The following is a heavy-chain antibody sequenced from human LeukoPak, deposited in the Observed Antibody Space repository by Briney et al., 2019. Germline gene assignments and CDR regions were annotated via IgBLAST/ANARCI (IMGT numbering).Heavy chain of an antibody. J-gene: IGHJ4*02. Sequence: PSETLSLTCTVSGGSISSGGYSWSWIRQPPGKGLEWIGYIYHSGSTYYNPSLKSRVTISVDRSKNQFSLKLSSVTAADTAVYCCARSYLVTPRFDYWGQGTLVTVSP. CDR1: GGSISSGGYS. CDR2: IYHSGST. D-gene: IGHD5-18*01. V-gene: IGHV4-30-2*01. CDR3: ARSYLVTPRFDY.